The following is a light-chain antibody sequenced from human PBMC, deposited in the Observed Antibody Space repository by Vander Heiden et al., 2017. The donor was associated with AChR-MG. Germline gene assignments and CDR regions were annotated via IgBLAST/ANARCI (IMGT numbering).Light chain of an antibody. Sequence: QSVLTQPPSASATPGPRVTISCSGSSSNVGSNTVNWYQQHPGTAPKLLIYSNTQRPSGVPDRFSGSKSGTSASLAISGLQSEDEADYYCAAWDDSLNGVVFGGGTKLTVL. V-gene: IGLV1-44*01. CDR1: SSNVGSNT. CDR3: AAWDDSLNGVV. J-gene: IGLJ2*01. CDR2: SNT.